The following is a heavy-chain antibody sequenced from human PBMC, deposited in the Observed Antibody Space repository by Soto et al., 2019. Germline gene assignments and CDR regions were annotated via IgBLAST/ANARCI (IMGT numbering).Heavy chain of an antibody. D-gene: IGHD4-17*01. CDR2: VSAYNGDT. V-gene: IGHV1-18*01. J-gene: IGHJ4*02. CDR1: GYSFTTHG. CDR3: ARDLLTTVTHRDFDY. Sequence: QVQMVQSASEVKEPGASVKVSCKTSGYSFTTHGISWVRQAPGQGLEWMGWVSAYNGDTNYAPGLHDRVTMNTDTSARTAYMELRSLTSDDTAVYYCARDLLTTVTHRDFDYWGQGTLVTVSS.